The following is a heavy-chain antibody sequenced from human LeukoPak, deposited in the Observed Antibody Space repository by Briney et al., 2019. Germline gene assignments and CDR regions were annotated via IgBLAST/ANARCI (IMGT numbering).Heavy chain of an antibody. CDR2: INPNSGGT. CDR3: ASLPPGYCSSTSCDRAFNI. Sequence: ASAKVSCKASGYTFTGYYMHWVRQAPGQGLEWMGWINPNSGGTNYAQKFQGRVTMTRDTSISTAYMELSRLRSDDTAVYYCASLPPGYCSSTSCDRAFNIWGQGTMVTVSS. J-gene: IGHJ3*02. CDR1: GYTFTGYY. D-gene: IGHD2-2*01. V-gene: IGHV1-2*02.